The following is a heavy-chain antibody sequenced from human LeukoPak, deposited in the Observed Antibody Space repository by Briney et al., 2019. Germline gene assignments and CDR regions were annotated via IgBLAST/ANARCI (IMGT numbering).Heavy chain of an antibody. V-gene: IGHV3-53*01. CDR2: IYSGGST. J-gene: IGHJ4*02. CDR3: ARGSSSCRSPCIDY. Sequence: GGSLRLSCAASGFTVSSNYMSWVRQAPGKGLEWVSVIYSGGSTYYADSVKGRFTISRGNSKNTLYLQMNSLRAEDTAVYYCARGSSSCRSPCIDYWGQGTLVTVSS. D-gene: IGHD6-13*01. CDR1: GFTVSSNY.